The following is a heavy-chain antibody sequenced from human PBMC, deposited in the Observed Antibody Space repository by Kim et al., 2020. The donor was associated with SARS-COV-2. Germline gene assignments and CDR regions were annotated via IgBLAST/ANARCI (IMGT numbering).Heavy chain of an antibody. CDR2: IYYSGST. CDR1: GGSISSSSYY. D-gene: IGHD3-3*01. J-gene: IGHJ5*02. V-gene: IGHV4-39*01. Sequence: SETLSLTCTVSGGSISSSSYYWGWIRQPPGKGLEWIGSIYYSGSTYYNPSLKSRVTISVDTSKNQFSLKLSSVTAADTAVYYCARVGIKRITIVGVVDPRNYFDPWGQGTLVTVSS. CDR3: ARVGIKRITIVGVVDPRNYFDP.